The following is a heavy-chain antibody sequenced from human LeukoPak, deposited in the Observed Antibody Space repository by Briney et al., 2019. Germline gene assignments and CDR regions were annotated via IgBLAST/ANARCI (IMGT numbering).Heavy chain of an antibody. D-gene: IGHD6-13*01. Sequence: PSETLSLTCTVSGGSISSSAYHWGWIRQPPGKGLEWIGSIYYSGSTYYNPSLKSRVTISVDTSKNQFSLKLSSVTAADTAVYYCARYSSSWYTIDYWGQGTLVTVSS. V-gene: IGHV4-39*01. CDR3: ARYSSSWYTIDY. CDR1: GGSISSSAYH. CDR2: IYYSGST. J-gene: IGHJ4*02.